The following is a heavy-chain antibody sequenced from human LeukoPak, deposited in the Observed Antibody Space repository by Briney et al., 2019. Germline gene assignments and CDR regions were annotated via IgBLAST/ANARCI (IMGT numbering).Heavy chain of an antibody. Sequence: SETLSLTCTVSVGSISSSSYYWGWIRQPPGKGLEWIGCTYYSGSTYYNPSLKSRVTISVDTSKNQFSLKLSSVTAADTAVYYCARACSGGSCYSDTRNWFDPWGQGTLVTVSS. D-gene: IGHD2-15*01. CDR3: ARACSGGSCYSDTRNWFDP. CDR1: VGSISSSSYY. V-gene: IGHV4-39*01. CDR2: TYYSGST. J-gene: IGHJ5*02.